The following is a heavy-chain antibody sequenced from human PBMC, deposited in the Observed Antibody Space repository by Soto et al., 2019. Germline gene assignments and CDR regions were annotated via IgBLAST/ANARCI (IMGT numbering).Heavy chain of an antibody. D-gene: IGHD3-16*01. Sequence: QVTLKESGPVLVKPTETLTLRCTVSGLSITDSEMGVSWIRQPPGKALEWLAHIDSSGEKSDRTFLKSRLNISKDTSKSQIVLIMTNMDPADTATYYCARRHLAVAVSPWFDPWGQGILVTVSS. J-gene: IGHJ5*02. V-gene: IGHV2-26*01. CDR2: IDSSGEK. CDR1: GLSITDSEMG. CDR3: ARRHLAVAVSPWFDP.